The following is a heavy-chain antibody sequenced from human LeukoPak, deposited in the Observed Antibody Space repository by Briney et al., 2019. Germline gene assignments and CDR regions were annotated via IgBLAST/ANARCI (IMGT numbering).Heavy chain of an antibody. V-gene: IGHV1-69*13. CDR2: IISISGTA. CDR1: GGTFSIYA. J-gene: IGHJ4*02. Sequence: GASVKVSCKASGGTFSIYAISWVRQAPGQGLEWMGGIISISGTANYAQKFQGRVTITADEFTSTAYMELSSLRSEDTAMYYCATYCSSANCYTWGYYFDYWGQGTLVTVSS. CDR3: ATYCSSANCYTWGYYFDY. D-gene: IGHD2-2*01.